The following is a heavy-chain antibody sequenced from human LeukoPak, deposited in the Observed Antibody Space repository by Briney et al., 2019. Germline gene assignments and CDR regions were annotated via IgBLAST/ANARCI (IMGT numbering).Heavy chain of an antibody. Sequence: GASVKVSCKASGYTFTGYYMHWVRQAPGQGLEWMGWINPNSGGTNYAQKFQGRVTMTRDTSISTACVELSRLRSDDTAVYYCARGWSKYSSSWFGYWGQGTLVTVSS. CDR3: ARGWSKYSSSWFGY. J-gene: IGHJ4*02. CDR2: INPNSGGT. D-gene: IGHD6-13*01. V-gene: IGHV1-2*02. CDR1: GYTFTGYY.